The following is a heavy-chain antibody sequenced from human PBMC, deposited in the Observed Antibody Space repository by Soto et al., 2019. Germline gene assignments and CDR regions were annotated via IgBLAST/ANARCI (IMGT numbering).Heavy chain of an antibody. CDR2: IHAGGDV. J-gene: IGHJ4*02. Sequence: SETLSLTCTVSGGSIRGYFWSWIRQPAGKGLEWIGRIHAGGDVNYNPSLKSRVTMSIDTSENQFSLKLSSVTAADTAVYFCARDGPTTVTRFDFWGQGALVTVSS. V-gene: IGHV4-4*07. D-gene: IGHD4-17*01. CDR3: ARDGPTTVTRFDF. CDR1: GGSIRGYF.